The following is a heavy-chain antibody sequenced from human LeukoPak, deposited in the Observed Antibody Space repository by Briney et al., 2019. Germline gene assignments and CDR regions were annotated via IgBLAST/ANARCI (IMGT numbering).Heavy chain of an antibody. CDR1: GFTVSSNV. CDR3: ARDLCASTNCYGAFDY. D-gene: IGHD2-2*01. CDR2: IYTGGKT. J-gene: IGHJ4*02. Sequence: GGSLRLSCAASGFTVSSNVMSWVRQAPRKGLEWVSIIYTGGKTYYADSVKARFTISRDNSKNTVYLQMNSLRAEDTAVYYCARDLCASTNCYGAFDYWGQGTLVSVSS. V-gene: IGHV3-53*01.